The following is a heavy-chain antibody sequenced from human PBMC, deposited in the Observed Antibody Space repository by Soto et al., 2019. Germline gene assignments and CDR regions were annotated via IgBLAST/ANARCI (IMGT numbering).Heavy chain of an antibody. CDR3: ARDPGPYGMDV. CDR1: GFTFSRYS. Sequence: EVQLVESGGGVVPPGGSLRLSCAASGFTFSRYSMNWVRQAPGKGLEWVSYISSISRTLNYADSVKGRFTTSRDNAKNSVYLQMNSLRDEDTAVYYCARDPGPYGMDVWGQGTTVSVSS. J-gene: IGHJ6*02. CDR2: ISSISRTL. V-gene: IGHV3-48*02.